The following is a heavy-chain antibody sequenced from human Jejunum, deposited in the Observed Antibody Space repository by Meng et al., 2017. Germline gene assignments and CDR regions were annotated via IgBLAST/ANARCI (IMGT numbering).Heavy chain of an antibody. D-gene: IGHD6-13*01. V-gene: IGHV3-11*04. J-gene: IGHJ4*02. CDR3: ARDRGAAGTDY. Sequence: GESLKISCAASGFTFNYHYMRWIRQAPGKGLEWVSDISPSSSDIYYTDSVKGRFTISRDNARNSLYLQMNSLRAEDTAVYYCARDRGAAGTDYWGQGTLATFPS. CDR2: ISPSSSDI. CDR1: GFTFNYHY.